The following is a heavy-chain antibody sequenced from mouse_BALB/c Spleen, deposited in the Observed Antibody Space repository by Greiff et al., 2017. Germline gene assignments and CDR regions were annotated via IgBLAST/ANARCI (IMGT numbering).Heavy chain of an antibody. J-gene: IGHJ2*01. CDR2: ISTYYGDA. CDR3: ARWGDYVGYFDY. V-gene: IGHV1S137*01. CDR1: GYTFTDYA. Sequence: VQLQQSGAELVRPGVSVKISCKGSGYTFTDYAMHWVKQSHAKSLEWIGVISTYYGDASYNQKFKGKATMTVDKSSSTAHMELRSLASEDSAVYYCARWGDYVGYFDYWGQGTTLTVSS. D-gene: IGHD1-1*01.